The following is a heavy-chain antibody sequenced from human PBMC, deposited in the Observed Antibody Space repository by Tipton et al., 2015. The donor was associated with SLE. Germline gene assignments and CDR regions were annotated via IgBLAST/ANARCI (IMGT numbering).Heavy chain of an antibody. CDR2: MSYSGST. D-gene: IGHD2-2*01. V-gene: IGHV4-31*03. CDR3: ASLPQGYCSTINCSPRMDV. Sequence: TLSLTCTVSGGSISSDDYYWTWIRQHPGKGLEWIGHMSYSGSTYYNPSLKSRITISVDTSKNHFSLKLSSVTAADTAVYYCASLPQGYCSTINCSPRMDVWGKGTTVTVSS. J-gene: IGHJ6*04. CDR1: GGSISSDDYY.